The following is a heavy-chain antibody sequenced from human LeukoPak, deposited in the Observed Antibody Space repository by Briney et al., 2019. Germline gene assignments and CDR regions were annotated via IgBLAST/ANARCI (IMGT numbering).Heavy chain of an antibody. D-gene: IGHD6-6*01. CDR2: INTNTGNP. CDR3: ARDLEAARHLYHYGMDV. V-gene: IGHV7-4-1*02. J-gene: IGHJ6*02. Sequence: ASVKVSCKASGYTFTSYAMNWVRQAPGQGLEWMGWINTNTGNPTYAQGFTGRFVFSLDTSVSTAYLQISSLKAEDTAVYYCARDLEAARHLYHYGMDVWGQGTTVTVSS. CDR1: GYTFTSYA.